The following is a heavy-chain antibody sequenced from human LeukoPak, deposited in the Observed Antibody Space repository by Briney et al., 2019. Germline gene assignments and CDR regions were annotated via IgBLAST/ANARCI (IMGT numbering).Heavy chain of an antibody. Sequence: ASVKVSCKVSGYTLTELSMHWVRQVPGKGLEGMGGFDPEDGETIYAQKFQGRVTMTEDTSTDTAYMELSSLRSEDTAVYYCATGIAVAGYFDYWGQGTLVTVSS. V-gene: IGHV1-24*01. CDR2: FDPEDGET. CDR1: GYTLTELS. J-gene: IGHJ4*02. CDR3: ATGIAVAGYFDY. D-gene: IGHD6-19*01.